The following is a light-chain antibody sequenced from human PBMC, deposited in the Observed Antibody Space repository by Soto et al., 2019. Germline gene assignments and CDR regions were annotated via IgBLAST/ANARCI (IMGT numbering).Light chain of an antibody. V-gene: IGLV1-44*01. J-gene: IGLJ1*01. CDR2: TNN. CDR3: AAWDDSLNGYV. CDR1: SSNIGSQT. Sequence: QPVLTQPPSASGAPGQRVTISCSGSSSNIGSQTVNWFQQLPGTAPKLLIYTNNQRPSGVPGRFSGSTSGTSASLAISGLQSEDEADYYCAAWDDSLNGYVFGTGTKLTVL.